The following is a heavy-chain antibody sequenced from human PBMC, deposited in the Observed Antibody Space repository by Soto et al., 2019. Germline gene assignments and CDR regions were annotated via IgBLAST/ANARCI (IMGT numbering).Heavy chain of an antibody. Sequence: QVQLVQSGAEVKKPGASVKVSCKASGYTFTSYGISWVRQAPGQGLEWMGWISAYNGNTNYAQKLQGRVTMTTDTSTSTAYMELRSLRSDDTAVYYCASVAYDYVWGIYRFRSHAFDIWGQGTMVTVSS. D-gene: IGHD3-16*02. CDR2: ISAYNGNT. J-gene: IGHJ3*02. CDR1: GYTFTSYG. CDR3: ASVAYDYVWGIYRFRSHAFDI. V-gene: IGHV1-18*01.